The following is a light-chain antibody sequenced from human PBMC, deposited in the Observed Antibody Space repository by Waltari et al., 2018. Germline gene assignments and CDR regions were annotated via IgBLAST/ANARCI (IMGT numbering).Light chain of an antibody. Sequence: EIVMTQSPATLSVSPGERVTLSCRADQNVYSNIAWYQQKPGHAPRLLIYGASTRDTDSPARFSVSVSGTEFTLTSSSLESEDFAIFDCQQYMNWTRTFGQGTKVE. CDR1: QNVYSN. J-gene: IGKJ1*01. V-gene: IGKV3-15*01. CDR2: GAS. CDR3: QQYMNWTRT.